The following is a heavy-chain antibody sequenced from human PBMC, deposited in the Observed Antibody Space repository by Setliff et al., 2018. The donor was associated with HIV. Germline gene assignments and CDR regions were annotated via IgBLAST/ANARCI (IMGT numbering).Heavy chain of an antibody. CDR2: IDYSGSA. J-gene: IGHJ4*02. CDR1: GGSISSYY. D-gene: IGHD5-18*01. Sequence: KTSETLSLTCTVSGGSISSYYWSWIRQHPGKGLEWIGYIDYSGSAFYNPSLKSRITISVDTSKNQFSLRMKSVTAADTAMYYCAREGKTAMVTKYDYWGQGTMVTVSS. V-gene: IGHV4-59*06. CDR3: AREGKTAMVTKYDY.